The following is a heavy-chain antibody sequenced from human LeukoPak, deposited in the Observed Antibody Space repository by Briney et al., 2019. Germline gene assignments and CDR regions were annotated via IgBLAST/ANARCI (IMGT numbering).Heavy chain of an antibody. V-gene: IGHV1-18*01. D-gene: IGHD3-3*01. J-gene: IGHJ6*03. Sequence: GASVKVSCKASGYTFTSYGISWVRQAPGQGLEWMGWISAYNGNTNYAQKLQGRVTMTTDTSTSTAYMELRSLRFDDTAVYYCARDGAITIFGVVSRPPQYYYYMDVWGKGTTVTVSS. CDR1: GYTFTSYG. CDR3: ARDGAITIFGVVSRPPQYYYYMDV. CDR2: ISAYNGNT.